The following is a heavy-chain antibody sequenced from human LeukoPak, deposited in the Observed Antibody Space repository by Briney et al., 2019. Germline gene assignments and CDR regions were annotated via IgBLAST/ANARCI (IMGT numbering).Heavy chain of an antibody. Sequence: TLSLTCTVSGGSISSGSYYWSWIRQPAGKGLEWIGRIYTSGSTNYNPSLKSRVTISVDTSKNQFSLKLSSVTAADTAVYYCAREYTAMVTFGFEKFDYWGQGTLVTVSS. CDR2: IYTSGST. J-gene: IGHJ4*02. CDR3: AREYTAMVTFGFEKFDY. CDR1: GGSISSGSYY. V-gene: IGHV4-61*02. D-gene: IGHD5-18*01.